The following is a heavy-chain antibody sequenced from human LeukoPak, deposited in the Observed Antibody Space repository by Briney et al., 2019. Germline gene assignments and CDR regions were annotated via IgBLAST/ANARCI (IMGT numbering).Heavy chain of an antibody. Sequence: GRSLRLSCVASGFTLSSYAMHWARQAPGKGLEWEAVISYDGSNKYYADSVRGRFTISRDNSKNTLYLQMNSLRVEDTAVYYCAREGMPRSARYSGYLSYWGQGTLVTVSS. CDR3: AREGMPRSARYSGYLSY. CDR1: GFTLSSYA. V-gene: IGHV3-30-3*01. CDR2: ISYDGSNK. D-gene: IGHD5-12*01. J-gene: IGHJ4*02.